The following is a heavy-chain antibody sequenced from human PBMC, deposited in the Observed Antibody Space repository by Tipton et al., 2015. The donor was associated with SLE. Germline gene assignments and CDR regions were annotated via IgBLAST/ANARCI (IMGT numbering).Heavy chain of an antibody. CDR1: GFTFSSYA. D-gene: IGHD3-10*01. Sequence: RSLRLSCAASGFTFSSYAIHWVRQAPGKGLEWVAVISYDGSNKYYADSVKGRFTISRDNSKNTLYLQMNSLRAEDTAVYYCAKDLGWGDGSGSHFDYWGQGTLVTVSS. V-gene: IGHV3-30-3*01. CDR3: AKDLGWGDGSGSHFDY. CDR2: ISYDGSNK. J-gene: IGHJ4*02.